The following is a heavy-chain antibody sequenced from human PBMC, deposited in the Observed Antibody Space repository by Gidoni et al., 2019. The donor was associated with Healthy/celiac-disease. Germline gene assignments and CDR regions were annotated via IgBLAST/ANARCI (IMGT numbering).Heavy chain of an antibody. Sequence: EVQLVESGGGLVKPGGSLRLSCAASGFTFSNAWMSWVRQAPGKGLEWVGRIKSKTDGGTTDYAAPVKGRFTISRDDSNNTLYLQMNSLKTEDTAVYYCTTDPGKGVYEFDYWGQGTLVTVSS. D-gene: IGHD2-8*01. CDR2: IKSKTDGGTT. CDR1: GFTFSNAW. CDR3: TTDPGKGVYEFDY. V-gene: IGHV3-15*01. J-gene: IGHJ4*02.